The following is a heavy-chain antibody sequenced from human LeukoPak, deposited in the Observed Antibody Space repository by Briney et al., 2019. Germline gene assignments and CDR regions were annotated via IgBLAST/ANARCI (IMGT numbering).Heavy chain of an antibody. CDR3: ARGENPRDAFDI. CDR2: ISAYSGNT. Sequence: GASVRVSCTASDYRFTDSGINWVRQAPGQGLEWMGWISAYSGNTYFAQKFQGRVTLTTDTSTSTGYMELSTLRSDDTAVYYCARGENPRDAFDIWGQGTMVTVSS. V-gene: IGHV1-18*01. CDR1: DYRFTDSG. J-gene: IGHJ3*02.